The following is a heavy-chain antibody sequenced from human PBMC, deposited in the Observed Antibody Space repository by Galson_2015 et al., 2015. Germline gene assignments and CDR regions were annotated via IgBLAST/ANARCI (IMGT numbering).Heavy chain of an antibody. CDR1: GFTFSSYG. J-gene: IGHJ4*01. CDR2: ISYDGSNK. V-gene: IGHV3-30*18. CDR3: AKPEIAVAGPHFDC. Sequence: SLRLSCAASGFTFSSYGMHWVRQAPGKGLEWVAVISYDGSNKYYADSVKGRFTISRDNSKNTLYLQMNSLRAEDTAVYYCAKPEIAVAGPHFDCWGHGTLVTVSS. D-gene: IGHD6-19*01.